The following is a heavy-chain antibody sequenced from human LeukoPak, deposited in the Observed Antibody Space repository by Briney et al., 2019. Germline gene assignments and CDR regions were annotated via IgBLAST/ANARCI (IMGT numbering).Heavy chain of an antibody. CDR3: ARGSSSFNWFDP. CDR2: IYHSGST. Sequence: SETLSLTCTVSGGSISSGGHSWSWIRQPPGKGLEWIGYIYHSGSTYYNPSLKSRVTISVDRSKNQFSLKLSSVTAADTAVYYCARGSSSFNWFDPWGQGTLVTVSS. V-gene: IGHV4-30-2*01. J-gene: IGHJ5*02. D-gene: IGHD6-13*01. CDR1: GGSISSGGHS.